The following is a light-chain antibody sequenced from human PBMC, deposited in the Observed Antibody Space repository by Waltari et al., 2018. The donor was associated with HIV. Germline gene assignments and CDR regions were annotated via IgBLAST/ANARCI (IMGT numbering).Light chain of an antibody. CDR2: DAS. J-gene: IGKJ2*01. CDR3: QQQDGFPPYT. CDR1: QDINNF. Sequence: IQMTQSPSSLSASVGDRVTITCQASQDINNFLNWYQQRTGQATKLLIYDASNLETGVPSRFSGSGSGTDFTFTINSLQPEDIATYYCQQQDGFPPYTFGQGTKVEIE. V-gene: IGKV1-33*01.